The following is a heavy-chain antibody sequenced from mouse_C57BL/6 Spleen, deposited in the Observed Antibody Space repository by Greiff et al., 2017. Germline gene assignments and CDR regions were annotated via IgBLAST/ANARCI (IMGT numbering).Heavy chain of an antibody. CDR3: ARSDYYGSSDY. J-gene: IGHJ2*01. V-gene: IGHV1-59*01. Sequence: VKLQQPGAELVRPGTSVKLSCKASGYTFTSYWMHWVKQRPGQGLEWIGVIDPSDSYTNYNQKFKGKATLTVDTSSSTAYMQLSSLTSEDSAVYYCARSDYYGSSDYWGQGTTLTVSS. CDR1: GYTFTSYW. D-gene: IGHD1-1*01. CDR2: IDPSDSYT.